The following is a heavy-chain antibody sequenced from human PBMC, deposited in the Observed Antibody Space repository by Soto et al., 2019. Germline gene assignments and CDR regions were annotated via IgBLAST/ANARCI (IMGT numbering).Heavy chain of an antibody. Sequence: QVQLVQSGAEVKKPGASVKVSCKASGYTFTSYAMHWVRQAPGQSLEWMGWINAGNGNTKYSQKFQGRVSITRDTSASTAYRELSNLRSEDTAVYYCARGPGGPDGPGDYWGQGTLVTVSS. V-gene: IGHV1-3*01. CDR2: INAGNGNT. D-gene: IGHD2-15*01. CDR1: GYTFTSYA. CDR3: ARGPGGPDGPGDY. J-gene: IGHJ4*02.